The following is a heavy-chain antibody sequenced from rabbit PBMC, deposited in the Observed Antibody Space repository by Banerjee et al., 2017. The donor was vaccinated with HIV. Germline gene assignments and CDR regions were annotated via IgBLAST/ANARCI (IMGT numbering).Heavy chain of an antibody. CDR1: GFSFSSGYW. Sequence: QSLEESGGDLVKPGASLTLTCTASGFSFSSGYWICWVRQAPGKGLEWIGCIYAGSSGSTYYASWAKGRFTIAKTSSTTVTLQMTSLTAADTATYFCARSTSGYDIGDLWGPGTLVTVS. D-gene: IGHD1-1*01. J-gene: IGHJ4*01. CDR3: ARSTSGYDIGDL. V-gene: IGHV1S40*01. CDR2: IYAGSSGST.